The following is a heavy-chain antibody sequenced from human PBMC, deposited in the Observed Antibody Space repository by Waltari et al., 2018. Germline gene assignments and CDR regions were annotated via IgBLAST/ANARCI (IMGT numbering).Heavy chain of an antibody. Sequence: QVQLVQSGAEVKKPGASVKVSCKASGHSFTTHAIHWVRQAPGQGLEYMGCIPGGRGDKRYSQKFQGRVTFTRDTSASTGYMEVSSLTSEDTAVYYCATEVWGSFNWFDPWGQGTLVTVSP. V-gene: IGHV1-3*01. CDR1: GHSFTTHA. CDR2: IPGGRGDK. CDR3: ATEVWGSFNWFDP. D-gene: IGHD6-6*01. J-gene: IGHJ5*02.